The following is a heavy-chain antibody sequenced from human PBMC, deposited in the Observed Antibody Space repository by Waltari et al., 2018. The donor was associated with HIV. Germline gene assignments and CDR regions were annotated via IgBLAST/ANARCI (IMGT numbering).Heavy chain of an antibody. CDR2: ISNDGNDK. D-gene: IGHD2-15*01. CDR3: VRETSGRDAFDI. J-gene: IGHJ3*02. Sequence: LVESGGDLVQSGTSLRLPCEALRFSLRAYDMFWVRQAPGKGLEWVAVISNDGNDKKYVDSVKGRFNVSRDNVKNTLYLYMSRLRPEDTAVYYCVRETSGRDAFDIWGLGTQVIVSS. CDR1: RFSLRAYD. V-gene: IGHV3-30*15.